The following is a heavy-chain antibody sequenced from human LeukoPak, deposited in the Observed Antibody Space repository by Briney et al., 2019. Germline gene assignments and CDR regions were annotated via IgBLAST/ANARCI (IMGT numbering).Heavy chain of an antibody. J-gene: IGHJ5*02. D-gene: IGHD5-18*01. Sequence: SETLSLTCTVSGGSISSSSYYWGWIRQPPGKGLEWIGSTYYSGSTYYNPSLNSRVTISVDTSKNQSSLKLSSVTAADTAVYYCARDRGAMGNWFDPWGQGTLVTVSS. CDR1: GGSISSSSYY. V-gene: IGHV4-39*07. CDR2: TYYSGST. CDR3: ARDRGAMGNWFDP.